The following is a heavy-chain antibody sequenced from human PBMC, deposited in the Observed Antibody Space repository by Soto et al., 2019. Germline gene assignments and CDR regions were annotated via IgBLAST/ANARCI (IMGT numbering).Heavy chain of an antibody. CDR2: IIPTFGTP. CDR3: ARVAYGDYGVDV. V-gene: IGHV1-69*01. Sequence: QVQLVQSGAEVKKPGSSVKVSCKASGGTFSRYAISWVRQAAGQGLEWMGGIIPTFGTPNYAQKFQGRVTIIADESTSTVYMEVSSLTSEDTAMYYCARVAYGDYGVDVWGQGTTVTVSS. CDR1: GGTFSRYA. D-gene: IGHD4-17*01. J-gene: IGHJ6*02.